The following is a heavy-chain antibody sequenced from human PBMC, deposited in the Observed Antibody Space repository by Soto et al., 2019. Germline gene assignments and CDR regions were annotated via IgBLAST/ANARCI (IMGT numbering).Heavy chain of an antibody. Sequence: SETLSLTCAVYGGSFSGCYWSWIRQPPGKGLEWIGEINHSGSTNYNPSLKSRVTISVDTSKNQFSLKLSSVTAADTAVYYCARGRRAMVRGVIPLYYYYGMDVWGQGTTVTVSS. D-gene: IGHD3-10*01. J-gene: IGHJ6*02. CDR2: INHSGST. V-gene: IGHV4-34*01. CDR1: GGSFSGCY. CDR3: ARGRRAMVRGVIPLYYYYGMDV.